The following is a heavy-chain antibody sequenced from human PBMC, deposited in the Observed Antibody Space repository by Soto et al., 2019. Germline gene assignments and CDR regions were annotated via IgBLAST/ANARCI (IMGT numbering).Heavy chain of an antibody. Sequence: QVQLVESGGGVVQPGRSLRLSCAASGFTFSSYGMHWVRQAPGKGLEWVAVIWYDGSNKYYADSVKGRFTISRDNSKNTLYLQMNSLRAEDTAVYYCARGHTVVAATHDAFDIWGQGTMVTVSS. V-gene: IGHV3-33*01. CDR2: IWYDGSNK. CDR1: GFTFSSYG. J-gene: IGHJ3*02. CDR3: ARGHTVVAATHDAFDI. D-gene: IGHD2-15*01.